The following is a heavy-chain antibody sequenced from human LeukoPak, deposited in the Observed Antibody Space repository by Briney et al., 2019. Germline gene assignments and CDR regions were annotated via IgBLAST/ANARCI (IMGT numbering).Heavy chain of an antibody. CDR2: INHSGST. CDR1: GYSISSGYY. V-gene: IGHV4-38-2*02. CDR3: ARVGGSYYEAFDY. Sequence: SETLSLTCTVSGYSISSGYYWSWIRQPPGKGLEWIGEINHSGSTNYNPSLKSRVTISVDTSKNQFSLKLSSVTAADTAVYYCARVGGSYYEAFDYWGQGTLVTVSS. J-gene: IGHJ4*02. D-gene: IGHD1-26*01.